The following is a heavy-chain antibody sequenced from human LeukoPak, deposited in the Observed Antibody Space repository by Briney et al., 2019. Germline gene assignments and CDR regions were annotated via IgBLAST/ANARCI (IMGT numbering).Heavy chain of an antibody. V-gene: IGHV1-18*01. D-gene: IGHD3-3*01. Sequence: ASVKVSCKASGYTFTSYGISWVRQAPGQGLEWMGWISAYNGNTNYAQKLQGRVTMTTDTSTSTAYMELRSLRSDDTAVYYCARVTFYDFWSGYTRPKSYYMDVWGKGTTVTVSS. J-gene: IGHJ6*03. CDR2: ISAYNGNT. CDR1: GYTFTSYG. CDR3: ARVTFYDFWSGYTRPKSYYMDV.